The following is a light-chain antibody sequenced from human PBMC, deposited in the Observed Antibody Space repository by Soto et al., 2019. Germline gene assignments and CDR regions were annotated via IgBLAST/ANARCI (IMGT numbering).Light chain of an antibody. CDR3: QACDSSTVV. J-gene: IGLJ2*01. CDR2: QDI. Sequence: SYELTQPPSVSVSPGQTASITCSGDKLGDKYACWYQQKPGQSPVLVIYQDIKRPSGIPERFSGSNSGNTATLTISGTQAMDEADYYCQACDSSTVVFGGGTKVTFL. V-gene: IGLV3-1*01. CDR1: KLGDKY.